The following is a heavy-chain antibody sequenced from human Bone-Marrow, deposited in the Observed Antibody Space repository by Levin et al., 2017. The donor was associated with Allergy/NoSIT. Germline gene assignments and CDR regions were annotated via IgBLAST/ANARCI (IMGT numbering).Heavy chain of an antibody. D-gene: IGHD3-9*01. V-gene: IGHV3-33*01. J-gene: IGHJ4*02. CDR2: IWFDGNNK. Sequence: PGGSLRLSCAASGFNFNKYGMHWVRQAPGKGLEWVAVIWFDGNNKYYADSVKGRFTISRDNSKNTLFLQMTGLTDEDAAVYYCARDLTDYDLLTGPIGHWGQGTLVSVSS. CDR3: ARDLTDYDLLTGPIGH. CDR1: GFNFNKYG.